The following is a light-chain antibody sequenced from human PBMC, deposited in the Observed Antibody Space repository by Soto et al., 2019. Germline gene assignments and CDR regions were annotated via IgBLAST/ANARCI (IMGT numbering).Light chain of an antibody. V-gene: IGKV3-11*01. CDR3: QQRSNWPPPLT. Sequence: DIVLTQSPATLSLSPGARATLACRASQSVSIYLAWYQQKHGQAPRLLIYDAYKRATGIPARFSGSGSGTGFPLTLSSLDPEHFAVYFCQQRSNWPPPLTFGQGTRLEIK. CDR1: QSVSIY. J-gene: IGKJ1*01. CDR2: DAY.